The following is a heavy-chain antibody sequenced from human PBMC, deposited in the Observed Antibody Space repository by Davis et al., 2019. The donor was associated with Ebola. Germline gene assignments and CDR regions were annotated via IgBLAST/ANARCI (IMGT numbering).Heavy chain of an antibody. CDR1: GFTFTGFW. V-gene: IGHV3-7*01. Sequence: GESLKISCAASGFTFTGFWMSWVRQAPGKGLEWVANIKQDGSEKYYVNSVKGRFIISRDNAKNSLYLQMNNLRVEDTAVYYCATLPGYYWGQGTLVTVSS. J-gene: IGHJ4*02. CDR2: IKQDGSEK. CDR3: ATLPGYY. D-gene: IGHD1-26*01.